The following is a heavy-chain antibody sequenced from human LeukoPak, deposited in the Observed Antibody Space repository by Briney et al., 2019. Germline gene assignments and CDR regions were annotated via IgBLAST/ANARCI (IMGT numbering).Heavy chain of an antibody. CDR2: ISAYNGNT. D-gene: IGHD2-2*01. V-gene: IGHV1-18*01. CDR1: GYTFTSSG. CDR3: ARGLRCSSTSCYGLLSPSEYFQH. J-gene: IGHJ1*01. Sequence: ASVKVSCKASGYTFTSSGISWVRQAPGQGLEWMGWISAYNGNTNYAQKLQGRVTMTTDTSTSTAYMELRSLRSDDTAVYYCARGLRCSSTSCYGLLSPSEYFQHWGQGTLVTVSS.